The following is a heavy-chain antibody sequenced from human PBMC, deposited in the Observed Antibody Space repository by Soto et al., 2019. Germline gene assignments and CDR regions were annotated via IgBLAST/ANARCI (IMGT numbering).Heavy chain of an antibody. D-gene: IGHD6-19*01. J-gene: IGHJ3*02. Sequence: QVQLQESGPGLVKSSETLSLTCTVSGGSISNSYWSWIRQPPGKGLEWIGFIFRTGSTNYNPSVKSRVTISVDTSKNQFSLNLTSVTAADTAVYYCARPSKEWLANDAFDIWGQGTMVTVSS. CDR1: GGSISNSY. CDR3: ARPSKEWLANDAFDI. V-gene: IGHV4-59*08. CDR2: IFRTGST.